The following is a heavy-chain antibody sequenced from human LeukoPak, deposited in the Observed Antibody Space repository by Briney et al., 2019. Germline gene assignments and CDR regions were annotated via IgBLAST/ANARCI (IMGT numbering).Heavy chain of an antibody. CDR2: IYYSGST. V-gene: IGHV4-59*01. D-gene: IGHD2-2*01. J-gene: IGHJ6*03. Sequence: SETLSLTCTVSGGSISSYYWSWIRQPPGKGLEWLGYIYYSGSTNYNPSLKSRVTISVDTSKNQFSLKLSSVTAADTAVYYCASIVVVPADAYYYYYYYMDVWGKGTTVTVSS. CDR3: ASIVVVPADAYYYYYYYMDV. CDR1: GGSISSYY.